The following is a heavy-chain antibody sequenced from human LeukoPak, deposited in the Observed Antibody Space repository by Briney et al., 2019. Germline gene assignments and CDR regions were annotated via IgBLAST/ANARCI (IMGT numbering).Heavy chain of an antibody. CDR1: GGSISSGDYY. CDR3: ARVLAVAGGHNWFDP. Sequence: SQTLSLTCTVSGGSISSGDYYWSWIRQPPGKGLEWIGYIYYSGSTYYYPSLKSRVTISVDTSKNQFSLKLSSVTAADTAVYYCARVLAVAGGHNWFDPWGRGTLVTVSS. D-gene: IGHD6-19*01. CDR2: IYYSGST. V-gene: IGHV4-30-4*01. J-gene: IGHJ5*02.